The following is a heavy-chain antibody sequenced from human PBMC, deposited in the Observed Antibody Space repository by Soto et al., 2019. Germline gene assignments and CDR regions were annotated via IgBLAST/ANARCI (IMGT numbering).Heavy chain of an antibody. CDR1: GGPFNTFG. V-gene: IGHV1-69*01. Sequence: QVQLMQSGAEVTKPGSSVKVSCKAAGGPFNTFGISWVRQAPGQGLGWMGGIIHKYGTPNYARRFQGRVTITADESTTTAYLELSSLRHDDTAIYYCARTRQRRPVFYVDYWGQGTPISVTS. J-gene: IGHJ4*02. CDR3: ARTRQRRPVFYVDY. CDR2: IIHKYGTP. D-gene: IGHD2-2*01.